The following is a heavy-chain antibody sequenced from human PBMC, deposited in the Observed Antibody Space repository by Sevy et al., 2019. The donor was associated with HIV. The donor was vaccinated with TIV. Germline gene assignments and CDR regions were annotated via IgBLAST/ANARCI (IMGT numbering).Heavy chain of an antibody. D-gene: IGHD3-10*02. CDR3: ARLPSLVRGVFFDF. Sequence: GESLKISCKGSGYSFDSYWMGWVRQMPGKGLEWMAVIYPRDSDTRDSPSFQGLVTVSADKSISTAYLQWSSLKASDTAMYYCARLPSLVRGVFFDFWGQGTLVTVSS. CDR2: IYPRDSDT. CDR1: GYSFDSYW. J-gene: IGHJ4*02. V-gene: IGHV5-51*01.